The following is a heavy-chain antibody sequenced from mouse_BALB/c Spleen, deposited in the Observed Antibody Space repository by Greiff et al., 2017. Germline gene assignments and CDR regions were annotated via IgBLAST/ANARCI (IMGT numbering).Heavy chain of an antibody. CDR1: GFTFSSYG. D-gene: IGHD2-14*01. V-gene: IGHV5-6*01. CDR2: ISSGGSYT. Sequence: EVMLVESGGDLVKPGGSLKLSCAASGFTFSSYGMSWVRQTPDKRLEWVATISSGGSYTYYPDSVKGRFTISRDNAKNTLYLQMSSLKSEDTAMYYCARHRDRYDEGDYWGQGTTLTVSS. CDR3: ARHRDRYDEGDY. J-gene: IGHJ2*01.